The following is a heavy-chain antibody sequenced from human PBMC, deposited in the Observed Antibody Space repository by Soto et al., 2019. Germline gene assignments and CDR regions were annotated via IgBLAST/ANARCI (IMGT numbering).Heavy chain of an antibody. J-gene: IGHJ4*02. CDR3: AREHGARYSYGYEGSGY. D-gene: IGHD5-18*01. Sequence: ASVKVSCKASGGTFSSYAISWVRQAPGQGLEWMGGIIPIFGTANYAQKFQGRVTITADESTSTAYMELSSLRSEDTAVYYCAREHGARYSYGYEGSGYWGQGTLVTVSS. CDR1: GGTFSSYA. V-gene: IGHV1-69*13. CDR2: IIPIFGTA.